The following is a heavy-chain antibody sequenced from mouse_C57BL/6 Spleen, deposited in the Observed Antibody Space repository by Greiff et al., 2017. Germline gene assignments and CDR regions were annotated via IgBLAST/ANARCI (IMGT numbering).Heavy chain of an antibody. V-gene: IGHV1-9*01. CDR3: ARRGNHYYAMDY. CDR2: ILPGSGST. Sequence: VKLQESGAELMKPGASVKLSCKATGYTFPGYWLEWVQQRPGHGLEWIGEILPGSGSTNYNEKFKGKATFTADTSSNTAYMQLSSLTTEDSAIYDCARRGNHYYAMDYGGQGTSGTGSS. CDR1: GYTFPGYW. J-gene: IGHJ4*01. D-gene: IGHD2-1*01.